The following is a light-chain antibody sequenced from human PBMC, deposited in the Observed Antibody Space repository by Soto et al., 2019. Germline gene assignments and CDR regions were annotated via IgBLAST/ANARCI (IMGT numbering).Light chain of an antibody. J-gene: IGLJ2*01. Sequence: QSALTQPASVSGSPGQSITISCTGTSSDVGGYNYVSWYQQHPGKAPKLMIYDVSNRPSGVSNRFSGSKSGNTASLTISGVQAWDEAYYYCRSFTSSRTLVFGGGTKLTVL. CDR3: RSFTSSRTLV. V-gene: IGLV2-14*01. CDR2: DVS. CDR1: SSDVGGYNY.